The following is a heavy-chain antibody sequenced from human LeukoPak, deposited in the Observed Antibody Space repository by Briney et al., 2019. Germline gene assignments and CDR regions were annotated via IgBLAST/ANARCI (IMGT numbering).Heavy chain of an antibody. V-gene: IGHV3-23*01. CDR3: AKDRSCINDVRHGDFDY. D-gene: IGHD2-8*01. Sequence: GGSLRLSCAASGFTFSSYSMNWVRQAPGKGLEWVSTISGSGGSTYYADSVKGRFTISRDNSKSTVYLQMNSLRAEDTAVYYCAKDRSCINDVRHGDFDYWGQGTLVTVSS. J-gene: IGHJ4*02. CDR1: GFTFSSYS. CDR2: ISGSGGST.